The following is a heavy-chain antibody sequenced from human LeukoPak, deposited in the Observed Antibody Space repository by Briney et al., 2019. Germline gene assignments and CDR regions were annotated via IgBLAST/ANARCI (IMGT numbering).Heavy chain of an antibody. CDR2: IHYSGST. D-gene: IGHD3-22*01. CDR3: ARHFHDSSGYYDDC. V-gene: IGHV4-59*08. J-gene: IGHJ4*02. CDR1: GGSISSYY. Sequence: SETPSLTCTVSGGSISSYYWGWIRQPPGKGLEWIGNIHYSGSTNYNPSLESRVTISIDTSKNQFSLKLSSVTAADTAVYYCARHFHDSSGYYDDCWGQGTLVTVSP.